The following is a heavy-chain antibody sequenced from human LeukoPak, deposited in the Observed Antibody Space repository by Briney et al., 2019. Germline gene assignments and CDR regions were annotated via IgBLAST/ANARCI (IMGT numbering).Heavy chain of an antibody. Sequence: ASVKVSCKASGYTFTSYGISWVRQAPGQGLEWMGWINTNSGGTNYAQKFQGWVTMTRDTSISTAYMELSRLRSDDTAVYYCARGDHYYDSSGYSFGDYWGQGTLVTVSS. CDR3: ARGDHYYDSSGYSFGDY. CDR1: GYTFTSYG. J-gene: IGHJ4*02. D-gene: IGHD3-22*01. CDR2: INTNSGGT. V-gene: IGHV1-2*04.